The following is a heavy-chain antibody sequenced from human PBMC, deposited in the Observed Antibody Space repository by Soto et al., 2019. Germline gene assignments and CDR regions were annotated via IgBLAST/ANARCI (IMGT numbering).Heavy chain of an antibody. J-gene: IGHJ4*02. CDR2: IYYSGST. CDR3: ARRYGSAIDY. CDR1: GGTISSWY. D-gene: IGHD1-26*01. Sequence: TSETLSLTCTVSGGTISSWYWSWIRQPPGKGLEWIGYIYYSGSTNCNPSIKSRVTISVDTSKNQFSLKLSSVTAADTAVYYCARRYGSAIDYWGQGTLVTVS. V-gene: IGHV4-59*08.